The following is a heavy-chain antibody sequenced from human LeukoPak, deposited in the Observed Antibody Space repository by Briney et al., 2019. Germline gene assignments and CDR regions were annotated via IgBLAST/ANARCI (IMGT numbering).Heavy chain of an antibody. Sequence: PSETLSLTCAVYGGSFSGYYWSWIRQPPGKGLEWIGYIYYSGSTYYNPSLKSRVTISVDASKNQFSLKLSSVTAADTAIYYCARSNDYGDRNWFDPWGQGTLVSVSS. V-gene: IGHV4-30-4*08. D-gene: IGHD4-17*01. CDR2: IYYSGST. CDR3: ARSNDYGDRNWFDP. J-gene: IGHJ5*02. CDR1: GGSFSGYY.